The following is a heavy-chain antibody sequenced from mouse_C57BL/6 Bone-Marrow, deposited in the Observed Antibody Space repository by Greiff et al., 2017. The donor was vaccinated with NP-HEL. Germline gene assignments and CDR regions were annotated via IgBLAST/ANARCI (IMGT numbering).Heavy chain of an antibody. CDR1: GYSITSGYY. D-gene: IGHD1-1*01. V-gene: IGHV3-6*01. J-gene: IGHJ4*01. CDR3: ARDYYGSSRHYYAMDY. CDR2: ISYDGSN. Sequence: EVKVEESGPGLVKPSQSLSLTCSVTGYSITSGYYWNWIRQFPGNKLEWMGYISYDGSNNYNPSLKNRISITRDTSKNQFFLKLNSVTTEDTATYYCARDYYGSSRHYYAMDYWGQGTSVTVSS.